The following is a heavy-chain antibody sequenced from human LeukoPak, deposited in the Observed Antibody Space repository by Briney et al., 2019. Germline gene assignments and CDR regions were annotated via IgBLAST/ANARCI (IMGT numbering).Heavy chain of an antibody. D-gene: IGHD1-14*01. CDR1: GGSISSGSYY. Sequence: PSETLSLTCTVSGGSISSGSYYWTWIRQPAGKGLEWIGRIYTSGSTNYNPSLKSRVTISADTSKNQFSLKLSSVTAADTAVYYCARDSPTNYFDYWGQGTLVTVSS. CDR2: IYTSGST. CDR3: ARDSPTNYFDY. V-gene: IGHV4-61*02. J-gene: IGHJ4*02.